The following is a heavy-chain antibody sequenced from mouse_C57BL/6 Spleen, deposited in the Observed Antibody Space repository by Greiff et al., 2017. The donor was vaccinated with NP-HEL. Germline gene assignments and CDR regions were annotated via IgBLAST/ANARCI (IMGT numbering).Heavy chain of an antibody. CDR3: TRRGVVAIDY. CDR2: IDPETGGT. CDR1: GYTFTDYD. J-gene: IGHJ2*01. V-gene: IGHV1-15*01. D-gene: IGHD1-1*01. Sequence: QVQLQQSGAELVRPGASVTLSCKASGYTFTDYDMHWVKQTPVHGLEWIGAIDPETGGTAYNQKFKGKAILTADKSSSTAYMELRSLTSEDSAVYYCTRRGVVAIDYWGQGTTLTVSS.